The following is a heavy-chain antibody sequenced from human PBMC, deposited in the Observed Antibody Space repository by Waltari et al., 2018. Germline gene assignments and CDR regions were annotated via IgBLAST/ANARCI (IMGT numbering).Heavy chain of an antibody. CDR1: GFTFSSYG. CDR2: IWYDGSNK. Sequence: QVQLVESGGGVVQPGRSLRLSCAASGFTFSSYGMHWVRQAPGKGLEWVAVIWYDGSNKYYADSVKGRFTISRDNSKNTLYLQMNSLRAEDTAVYYCAKEADEYYYYMDVWGKGTTVTVSS. J-gene: IGHJ6*03. V-gene: IGHV3-30*18. CDR3: AKEADEYYYYMDV.